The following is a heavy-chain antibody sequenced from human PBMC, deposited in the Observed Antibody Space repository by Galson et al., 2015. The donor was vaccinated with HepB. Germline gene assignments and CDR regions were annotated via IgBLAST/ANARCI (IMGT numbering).Heavy chain of an antibody. J-gene: IGHJ6*03. CDR2: ISSSSSYI. D-gene: IGHD6-6*01. CDR3: ARTARPEYYYYYMDV. V-gene: IGHV3-21*01. Sequence: SLRLSCAASGFTFSSYSMNWVRQAPGKGLEWVSSISSSSSYIYYADSVKGRFTISRDNAKNSLYLQMNSLRAEDTAVYYCARTARPEYYYYYMDVWGKGTTVTVSS. CDR1: GFTFSSYS.